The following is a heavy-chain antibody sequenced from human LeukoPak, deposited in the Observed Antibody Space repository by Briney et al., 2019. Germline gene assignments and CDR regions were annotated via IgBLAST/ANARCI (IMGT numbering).Heavy chain of an antibody. Sequence: PSETLSLTCTVSGGSISSSSYYWGWIRQPSGKGLEWIGSIYYSGSTYYNPSLKSRVTISVDTSKNQFSLKLSSVTAADTAVYYCARNQWELTFDPWGQGTLVTVSS. J-gene: IGHJ5*02. CDR2: IYYSGST. CDR1: GGSISSSSYY. V-gene: IGHV4-39*01. CDR3: ARNQWELTFDP. D-gene: IGHD1-26*01.